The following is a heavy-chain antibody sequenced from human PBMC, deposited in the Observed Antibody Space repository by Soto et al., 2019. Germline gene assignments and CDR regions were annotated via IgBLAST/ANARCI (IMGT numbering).Heavy chain of an antibody. V-gene: IGHV2-26*01. Sequence: QVTLKESGPVLVQPTETLTLTCTVSGFSLSNARMGVSWIRQPPGKALEWLAHIFSNDEKSYSTSLNSRLTISKYTSKSQVVFTMTPMDPVATATYSCARVYRGWFDPWGQGTLVTVSS. J-gene: IGHJ5*02. D-gene: IGHD3-10*01. CDR3: ARVYRGWFDP. CDR1: GFSLSNARMG. CDR2: IFSNDEK.